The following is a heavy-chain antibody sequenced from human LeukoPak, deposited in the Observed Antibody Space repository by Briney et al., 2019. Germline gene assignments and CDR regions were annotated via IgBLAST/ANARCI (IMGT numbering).Heavy chain of an antibody. V-gene: IGHV4-34*01. CDR3: ARALAVAGTRFYYGMDV. J-gene: IGHJ6*02. D-gene: IGHD6-19*01. Sequence: SETLSLTCAVYGGSFSGYYWSWIRQPPGKGLEWIGEINHSGSTNYNPSLKSRVTISVDTSKNQFSLKLSSVAAADTAVYYCARALAVAGTRFYYGMDVWGQGTTVTVSS. CDR1: GGSFSGYY. CDR2: INHSGST.